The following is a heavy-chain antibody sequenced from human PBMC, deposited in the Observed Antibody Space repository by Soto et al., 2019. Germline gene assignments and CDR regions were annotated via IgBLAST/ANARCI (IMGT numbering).Heavy chain of an antibody. Sequence: GGSLRLSCAASVFTFSSDAMSWVRQARGKGLEWVSAISGSGGSTYYADSVKGRFTISRDNSKNTLYLQMNSLRADDTAVYYCAKGGVSSGWYDYFDYWGQGTLVTVSS. J-gene: IGHJ4*02. CDR1: VFTFSSDA. CDR2: ISGSGGST. D-gene: IGHD6-19*01. V-gene: IGHV3-23*01. CDR3: AKGGVSSGWYDYFDY.